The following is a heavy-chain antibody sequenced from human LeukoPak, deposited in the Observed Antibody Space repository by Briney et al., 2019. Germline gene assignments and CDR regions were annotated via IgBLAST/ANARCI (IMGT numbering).Heavy chain of an antibody. Sequence: SETLSLTCTVSGYSISSGYYWGWIRQPPGKGLEWIGSIYHSGSTYYNPSLKSRVTISVDTSKNQFSLKLSSVTAADTAVYYCARANTYYDFWSGYYPYYFDYWGQGTLVTVSS. V-gene: IGHV4-38-2*02. CDR1: GYSISSGYY. J-gene: IGHJ4*02. CDR3: ARANTYYDFWSGYYPYYFDY. CDR2: IYHSGST. D-gene: IGHD3-3*01.